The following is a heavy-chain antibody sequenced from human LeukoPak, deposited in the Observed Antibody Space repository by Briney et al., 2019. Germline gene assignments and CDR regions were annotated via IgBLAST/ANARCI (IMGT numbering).Heavy chain of an antibody. J-gene: IGHJ3*02. Sequence: AGGSLRLSCAASGFTFSSYEMNWVRQAPGKGLVWVSRINTDGSSTNYADSVKGRFTVSRDNAKNTLYLQMNSLRAEDTAVYYCARVIGWDEPFDIWGQGTMVTVSS. D-gene: IGHD1-26*01. CDR2: INTDGSST. V-gene: IGHV3-74*01. CDR3: ARVIGWDEPFDI. CDR1: GFTFSSYE.